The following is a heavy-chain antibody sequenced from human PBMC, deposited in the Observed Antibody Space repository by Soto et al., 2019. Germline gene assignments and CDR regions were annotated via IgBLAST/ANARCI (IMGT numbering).Heavy chain of an antibody. CDR3: ARSVGSSSWYGKWFDP. CDR2: VYYSGST. D-gene: IGHD6-13*01. CDR1: GGSISTYY. V-gene: IGHV4-59*01. J-gene: IGHJ5*02. Sequence: QVQLQESGPGLVKPSETLSLTCTVSGGSISTYYWNWIRQPPGKGLEWIGYVYYSGSTNYNPSLKSRVTISVDTSKNQFSLKLSSVTAADTAVYYCARSVGSSSWYGKWFDPWGQGTLVTVSS.